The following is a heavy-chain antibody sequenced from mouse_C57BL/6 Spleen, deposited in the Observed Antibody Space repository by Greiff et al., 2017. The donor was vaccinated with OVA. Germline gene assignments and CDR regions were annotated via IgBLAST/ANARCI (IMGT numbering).Heavy chain of an antibody. CDR3: ASEGNYDYDGVYFDY. CDR2: IHPNSGST. Sequence: QVQLQQPGAELVKPGASVKLSCKASGFTFTSYWMHWVKQRPGQGLEWIGMIHPNSGSTNYNDTVKNKATLTVDNSSSTAYMQLISQTSEDSAVSYCASEGNYDYDGVYFDYWGQGTTLTVSS. D-gene: IGHD2-4*01. CDR1: GFTFTSYW. V-gene: IGHV1-64*01. J-gene: IGHJ2*01.